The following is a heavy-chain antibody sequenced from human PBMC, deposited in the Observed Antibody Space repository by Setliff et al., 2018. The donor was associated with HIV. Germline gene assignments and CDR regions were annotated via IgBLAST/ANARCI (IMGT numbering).Heavy chain of an antibody. CDR2: INHGGST. V-gene: IGHV4-34*01. CDR3: ARVIQTPGSPYTRFDF. D-gene: IGHD3-16*01. J-gene: IGHJ4*02. CDR1: GGSFSGYY. Sequence: SETLSLTCAVYGGSFSGYYWSWIRQAPGKGLEWIGQINHGGSTYYNPSLKSRVTISIDMSKRQFFLKLSSATAADTAFYYCARVIQTPGSPYTRFDFWGQGTLVTVSS.